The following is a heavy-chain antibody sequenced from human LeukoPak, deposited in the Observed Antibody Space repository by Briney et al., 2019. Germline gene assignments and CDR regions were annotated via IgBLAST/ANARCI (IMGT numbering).Heavy chain of an antibody. D-gene: IGHD4-23*01. Sequence: PSETLSLTCTVSDGSISYYYWSWIRQPAGKGLEWIGRIYVGGSTNYSPSLKSRVSMSLDKSKNQLSLKLISVSAADTAVYYCARWHMNSQDVWGRGTAVTVS. CDR3: ARWHMNSQDV. CDR2: IYVGGST. V-gene: IGHV4-4*07. CDR1: DGSISYYY. J-gene: IGHJ6*02.